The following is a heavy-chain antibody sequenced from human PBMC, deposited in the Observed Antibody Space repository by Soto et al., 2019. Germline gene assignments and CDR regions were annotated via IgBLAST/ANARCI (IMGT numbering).Heavy chain of an antibody. CDR2: ISTYSGYT. Sequence: QVHLVQSGVEVKTPWPSVKVSCQASGYTFFTYDISWVRQAPGQGLEWMGWISTYSGYTKYAQKFQGRVTMTTDTSTTTAYLALRSLRSDDTAVYYCARHHGPTTSENGFDPWGQGTLVTVSS. CDR1: GYTFFTYD. J-gene: IGHJ5*02. D-gene: IGHD5-12*01. V-gene: IGHV1-18*01. CDR3: ARHHGPTTSENGFDP.